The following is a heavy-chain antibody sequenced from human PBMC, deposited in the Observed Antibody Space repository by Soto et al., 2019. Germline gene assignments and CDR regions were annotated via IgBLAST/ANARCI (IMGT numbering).Heavy chain of an antibody. V-gene: IGHV4-30-4*01. CDR3: ARASACGWDEGVYFDA. D-gene: IGHD6-19*01. CDR2: IYYNGNK. CDR1: GGSISSGDYY. Sequence: QVQLQESGPGLVKPSQTLSLTCTVSGGSISSGDYYWSWIRQPPGKGLEWIGYIYYNGNKYYNPARKSRVTISLDTSKNQFSLRLSSVTAADTAVYFCARASACGWDEGVYFDAGGQGTLVTVSS. J-gene: IGHJ4*02.